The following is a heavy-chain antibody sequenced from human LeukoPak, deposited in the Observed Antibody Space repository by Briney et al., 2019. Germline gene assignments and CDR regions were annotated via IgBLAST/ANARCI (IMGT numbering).Heavy chain of an antibody. CDR2: IIPIFGTA. J-gene: IGHJ5*02. CDR3: TVSYDYGDENWFDP. CDR1: GGTFSSYA. D-gene: IGHD4-17*01. Sequence: SVKVSCKASGGTFSSYAISWVRQAPGQGLEWMGGIIPIFGTANYAQRFQGRVTITADESTSTAYMELSSLRSEDTAVYYCTVSYDYGDENWFDPWGQGTLVTVSS. V-gene: IGHV1-69*01.